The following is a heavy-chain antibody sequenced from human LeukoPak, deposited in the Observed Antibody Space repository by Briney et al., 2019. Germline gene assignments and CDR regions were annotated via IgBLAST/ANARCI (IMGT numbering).Heavy chain of an antibody. CDR3: AKTSGGEPRPFDY. J-gene: IGHJ4*02. V-gene: IGHV3-23*01. CDR2: LGGSGATT. Sequence: GGSLRLSCAASGFTFSNYAMTWVRQAPGKGLEWVSALGGSGATTYYADSVKGRFTISRDNSKSTLYLQMNSLRAEDTAVYYCAKTSGGEPRPFDYWGQGTLVTVSS. D-gene: IGHD3-16*01. CDR1: GFTFSNYA.